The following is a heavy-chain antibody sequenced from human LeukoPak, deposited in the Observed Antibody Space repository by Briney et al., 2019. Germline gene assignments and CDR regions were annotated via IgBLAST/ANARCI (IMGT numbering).Heavy chain of an antibody. CDR3: ASQVVGAAFDP. CDR2: ISGSGGST. Sequence: GGSLRLSCAASRFTFSSYAMSWVRQAPGEGLEWVSAISGSGGSTYYADSVKGRFTISRDNAKNTLYLQMNSLRAEDTAVYYCASQVVGAAFDPWGQGTLVTVSS. D-gene: IGHD2-15*01. J-gene: IGHJ5*02. V-gene: IGHV3-23*01. CDR1: RFTFSSYA.